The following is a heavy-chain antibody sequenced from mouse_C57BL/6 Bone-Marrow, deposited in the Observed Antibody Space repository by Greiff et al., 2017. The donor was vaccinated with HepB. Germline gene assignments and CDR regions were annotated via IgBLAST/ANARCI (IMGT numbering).Heavy chain of an antibody. D-gene: IGHD1-1*01. Sequence: VQLKQSGTVLARPGASVKMSCKTSGYTFTSYWMHWVKQRPGQGLEWIGAIYPGNSDTSYNQKFKDKATLTADKSSSTAYMQLSSLTYEDSAVYYCARGYYYGSSYWYFDVWGTGTTVTVSS. J-gene: IGHJ1*03. CDR3: ARGYYYGSSYWYFDV. V-gene: IGHV1-5*01. CDR2: IYPGNSDT. CDR1: GYTFTSYW.